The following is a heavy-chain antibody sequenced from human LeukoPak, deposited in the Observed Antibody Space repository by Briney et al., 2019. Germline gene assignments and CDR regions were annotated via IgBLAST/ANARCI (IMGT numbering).Heavy chain of an antibody. CDR3: ARGGSPVAVDY. V-gene: IGHV4-59*01. CDR2: IYYSGST. CDR1: GGSISSYY. Sequence: SGTLSLTCTVSGGSISSYYWSWIRQPPGKGLEWIGYIYYSGSTNYNPSLKSRVTISVDTSKNQFSLKLSSVTAADTAVYYCARGGSPVAVDYWGQGTLVTVSS. D-gene: IGHD6-19*01. J-gene: IGHJ4*02.